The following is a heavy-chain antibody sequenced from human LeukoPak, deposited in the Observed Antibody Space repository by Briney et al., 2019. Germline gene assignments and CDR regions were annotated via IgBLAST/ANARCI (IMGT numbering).Heavy chain of an antibody. CDR3: ARGPPKTRPKLRYYFDY. CDR1: GYTFTSYD. CDR2: MNPDSGNT. J-gene: IGHJ4*02. D-gene: IGHD1-1*01. V-gene: IGHV1-8*01. Sequence: ASVKVSCKASGYTFTSYDINWVRQATGQGLEWMGWMNPDSGNTGYAQKFQGRVTMTRNTSISTAYMELSSLRSEDTAVYYCARGPPKTRPKLRYYFDYWGQGTLVTVSS.